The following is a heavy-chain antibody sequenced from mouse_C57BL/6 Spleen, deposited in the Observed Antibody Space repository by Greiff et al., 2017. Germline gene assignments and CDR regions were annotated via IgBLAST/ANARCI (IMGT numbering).Heavy chain of an antibody. J-gene: IGHJ3*01. CDR1: GYAFSSYW. D-gene: IGHD3-2*02. CDR3: ARESPDSSGYLFAY. CDR2: IYPGDGDT. V-gene: IGHV1-80*01. Sequence: QVHVKQSGAELVKPGASVKISCKASGYAFSSYWMNWVKQRPGKGLEWIGQIYPGDGDTNYNGKFKGKAPLTAEKSTSTADMQVSSLTSEDSAVYFCARESPDSSGYLFAYWGQGTLVTVAA.